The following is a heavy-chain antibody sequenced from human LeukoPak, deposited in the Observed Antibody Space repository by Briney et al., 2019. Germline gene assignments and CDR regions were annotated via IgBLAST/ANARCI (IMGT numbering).Heavy chain of an antibody. CDR1: GFIFANAW. Sequence: GGSLRLSCGGSGFIFANAWMTWVRQAPGKGLEWVGRIKRESDGGTVDYAAPLKGRFTISRDDSQNMAFLEMTNLKAEDTALYYCITAWRDETDRYFDYWGQGTLVTVSS. J-gene: IGHJ4*02. D-gene: IGHD3-16*02. CDR3: ITAWRDETDRYFDY. CDR2: IKRESDGGTV. V-gene: IGHV3-15*01.